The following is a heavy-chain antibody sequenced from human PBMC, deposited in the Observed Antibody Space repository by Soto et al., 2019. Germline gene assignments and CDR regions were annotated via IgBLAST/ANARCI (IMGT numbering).Heavy chain of an antibody. D-gene: IGHD3-9*01. CDR2: IYYSGST. CDR1: GGSISRGGYY. J-gene: IGHJ6*03. V-gene: IGHV4-31*03. Sequence: QVQLQESGPGLVKPSQTLSLTCTVSGGSISRGGYYWSWIRQHPGKGLEWIGYIYYSGSTYYNPSLKSRVTISVDTSKNQFSLKLSSVTAADTAVYYCARDCITILPLGYYYMDVWGKGTTVTVSS. CDR3: ARDCITILPLGYYYMDV.